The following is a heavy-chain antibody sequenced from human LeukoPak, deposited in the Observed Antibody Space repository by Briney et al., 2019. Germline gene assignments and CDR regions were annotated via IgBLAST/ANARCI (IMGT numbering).Heavy chain of an antibody. CDR1: VGYISSYY. CDR3: ASGTVSGVITPYSFHH. D-gene: IGHD3-3*01. Sequence: SETLSLTCTVSVGYISSYYWSWIRQSPGKGREWIGNVFYSGDTNYNPSLKSRVTISINTSNNHFSLHLTSVTAADTAVYFCASGTVSGVITPYSFHHWGHGTLVTVSS. CDR2: VFYSGDT. J-gene: IGHJ4*01. V-gene: IGHV4-59*01.